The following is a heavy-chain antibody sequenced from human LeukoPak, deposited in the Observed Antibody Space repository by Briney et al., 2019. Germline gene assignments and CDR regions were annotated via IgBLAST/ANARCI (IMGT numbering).Heavy chain of an antibody. Sequence: GGSLRLSCAVSGFPFSTFWMSWIRQAPGKGLEWVSYISSSGSTIYYADSVKGRFTISRDNAKNSLYLQMTSLRVEDTAFYYCAKESRSWWLPPLGNDYWGQGTLVTVSS. CDR1: GFPFSTFW. CDR3: AKESRSWWLPPLGNDY. J-gene: IGHJ4*02. D-gene: IGHD2-15*01. V-gene: IGHV3-11*01. CDR2: ISSSGSTI.